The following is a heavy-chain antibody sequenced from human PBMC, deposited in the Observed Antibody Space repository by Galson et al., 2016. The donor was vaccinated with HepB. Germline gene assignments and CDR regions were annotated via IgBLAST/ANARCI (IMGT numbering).Heavy chain of an antibody. D-gene: IGHD6-25*01. Sequence: SETLSLTCTVSGGSISSSSYYWGWIRQPPGKGLEWIGSIYNSESTYYNPSLRSRVTMSVDTSKNQFSLKLSSVTAADTAVYYCARHDRGIAAAFDHWGQGTLVTVSS. CDR2: IYNSEST. CDR1: GGSISSSSYY. J-gene: IGHJ4*02. V-gene: IGHV4-39*01. CDR3: ARHDRGIAAAFDH.